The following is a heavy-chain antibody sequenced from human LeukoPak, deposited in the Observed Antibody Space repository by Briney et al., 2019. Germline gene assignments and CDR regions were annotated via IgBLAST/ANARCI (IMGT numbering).Heavy chain of an antibody. J-gene: IGHJ5*02. Sequence: SGTLSLTCSVSGVSISSSEWWSWVRQPPGKGLEWIWEIYHSGSANYNPSLKSRVTISVDTSKNQFSLKLSSVTAADTAVYYCARCAPIFGVVPGWFDPWGQGTLVTVSS. CDR3: ARCAPIFGVVPGWFDP. V-gene: IGHV4-4*02. D-gene: IGHD3-3*01. CDR2: IYHSGSA. CDR1: GVSISSSEW.